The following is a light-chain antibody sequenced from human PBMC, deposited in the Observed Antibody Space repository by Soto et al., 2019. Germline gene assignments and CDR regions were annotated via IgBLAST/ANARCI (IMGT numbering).Light chain of an antibody. J-gene: IGKJ4*01. CDR1: QSISSD. CDR3: QQYHDWVT. CDR2: GAS. Sequence: EIVMTQSPATLSVSPGERATLSCRASQSISSDVAWYQQKPGQAPRLLIYGASTTATGIPARFSGSGSGTDFTLTISYLRPEDSAVYFCQQYHDWVTFGGGTKVDIK. V-gene: IGKV3-15*01.